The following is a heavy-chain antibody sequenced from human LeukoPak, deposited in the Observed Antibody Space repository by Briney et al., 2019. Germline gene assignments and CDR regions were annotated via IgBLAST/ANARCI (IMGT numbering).Heavy chain of an antibody. CDR3: ARDNDYYFYAMDV. CDR2: ISNSGSII. J-gene: IGHJ6*02. CDR1: GFTFSDYY. Sequence: GGSLRLSCAASGFTFSDYYMSWIRQAPGKGLEWFSYISNSGSIIYYADSVKGRFTISRDNAKNSLYLQMNSLRVEDTAVYYCARDNDYYFYAMDVWGQGTTVSVTS. V-gene: IGHV3-11*01.